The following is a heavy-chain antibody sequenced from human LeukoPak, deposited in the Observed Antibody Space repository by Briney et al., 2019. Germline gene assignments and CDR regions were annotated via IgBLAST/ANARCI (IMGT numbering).Heavy chain of an antibody. CDR1: GGSISSGGYS. CDR3: ASGYSYGIFDY. CDR2: IYHSGST. Sequence: SQTLSLTCAVSGGSISSGGYSWSWIRQPPGKGLEWIGYIYHSGSTYYNPSLKSRVTTSVDRSKNQFSLKLSSVTAAGTAVYYCASGYSYGIFDYWGQGTLVTVSS. D-gene: IGHD5-18*01. V-gene: IGHV4-30-2*01. J-gene: IGHJ4*02.